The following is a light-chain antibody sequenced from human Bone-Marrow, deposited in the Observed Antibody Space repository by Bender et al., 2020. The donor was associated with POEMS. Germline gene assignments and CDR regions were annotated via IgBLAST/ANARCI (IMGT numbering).Light chain of an antibody. Sequence: QSVLTQPPSASGTPGQRVTISCSGGSSNIGAHAVNWYQHLPGTAPKPLIYSSHRRPSAVPGRFSGSRSGTSASLAIGGLQSEDEADYYWAVWDDSLNGWVFGGGTKLTVL. CDR3: AVWDDSLNGWV. CDR2: SSH. V-gene: IGLV1-44*01. CDR1: SSNIGAHA. J-gene: IGLJ3*02.